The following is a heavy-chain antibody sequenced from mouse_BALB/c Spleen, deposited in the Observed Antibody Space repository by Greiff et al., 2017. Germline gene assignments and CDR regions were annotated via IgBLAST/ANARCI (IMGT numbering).Heavy chain of an antibody. J-gene: IGHJ4*01. D-gene: IGHD2-14*01. CDR1: GYTFTSYW. CDR2: IYPGDSDT. CDR3: TRGVPYYAMDY. Sequence: EVQLQQSGTVLARPGASVKMSCKASGYTFTSYWMHWVKQRPGQGLEWIGAIYPGDSDTSYNQKFKGKAKLTAVTSTSTAYMELSSLTNEDSAVYYCTRGVPYYAMDYWGQGTSVTVSS. V-gene: IGHV1-5*01.